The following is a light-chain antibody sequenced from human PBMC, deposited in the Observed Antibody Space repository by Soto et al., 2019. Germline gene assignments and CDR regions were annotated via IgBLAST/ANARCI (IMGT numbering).Light chain of an antibody. CDR1: QGMNTY. V-gene: IGKV1-6*02. CDR2: GAS. CDR3: LQDYNYVT. Sequence: IQLTQSPSFLSASVGDRVTISCRASQGMNTYVAWYQQKPGKAPKLLIYGASNLQSGVPSRFSGCGSGADFTLTISSLQPDDFATYYCLQDYNYVTFGQGTRLEIK. J-gene: IGKJ5*01.